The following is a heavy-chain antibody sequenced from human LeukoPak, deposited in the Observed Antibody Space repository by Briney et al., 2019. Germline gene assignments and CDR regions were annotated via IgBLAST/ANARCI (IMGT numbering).Heavy chain of an antibody. CDR2: ISGSGGST. V-gene: IGHV3-23*01. CDR3: AKRVERSYYGMDV. CDR1: GFTFSSYS. J-gene: IGHJ6*02. Sequence: PGGSLRLSCAASGFTFSSYSMNWARQAPGKGLEWVSAISGSGGSTYYADSVKGRFTISRDNSKNTLYLQMNSLRAEDTAVYYCAKRVERSYYGMDVWGQGTTVTVSS. D-gene: IGHD3-3*01.